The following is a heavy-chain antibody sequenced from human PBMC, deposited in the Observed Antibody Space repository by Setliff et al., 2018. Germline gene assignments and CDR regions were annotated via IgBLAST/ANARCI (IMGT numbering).Heavy chain of an antibody. CDR3: TRASSIAVAGSSI. CDR2: FDPEDGET. J-gene: IGHJ4*02. Sequence: ASVKVSCKVSGYTLTELSMHWVRQAPGKGLEWMGGFDPEDGETIYAQKFQGGVTMTEDTSTDTAYMELSSLKTEDTAVYYCTRASSIAVAGSSIWGQGTLVTVSS. CDR1: GYTLTELS. D-gene: IGHD6-19*01. V-gene: IGHV1-24*01.